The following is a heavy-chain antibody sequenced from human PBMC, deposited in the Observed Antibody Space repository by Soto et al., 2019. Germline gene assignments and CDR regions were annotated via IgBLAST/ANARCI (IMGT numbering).Heavy chain of an antibody. Sequence: GGSLRLSCTASGFIFSNYGMNWVRQAPGRGLEWVSGISGSGYSTYYAESVRGRFTISRDNSKNTLYLQMNSLRAEDTAIYYCAEDRRGGNGWSRFDYWGQGALVTVSS. CDR2: ISGSGYST. D-gene: IGHD6-19*01. V-gene: IGHV3-23*01. CDR3: AEDRRGGNGWSRFDY. CDR1: GFIFSNYG. J-gene: IGHJ4*02.